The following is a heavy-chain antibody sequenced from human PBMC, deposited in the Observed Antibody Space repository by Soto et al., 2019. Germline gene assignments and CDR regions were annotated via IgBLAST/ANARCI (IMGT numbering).Heavy chain of an antibody. D-gene: IGHD5-12*01. CDR1: GYTFNNYG. CDR2: ISGSNGAT. Sequence: ASVKVSCKFSGYTFNNYGMTWVRQAPGQGLEWMGWISGSNGATNYAQRFQGRVTLTTDTSTNTAYMELRSLQLDDTAVYYCARDSLRLRITGNWFDSWGQGTLVTVSS. J-gene: IGHJ5*01. V-gene: IGHV1-18*04. CDR3: ARDSLRLRITGNWFDS.